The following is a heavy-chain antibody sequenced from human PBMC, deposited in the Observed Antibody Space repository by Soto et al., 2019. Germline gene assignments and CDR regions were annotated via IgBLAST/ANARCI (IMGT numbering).Heavy chain of an antibody. D-gene: IGHD2-21*02. CDR2: IIPIFGTT. Sequence: VQLVQSGAEVKKPGSSVKVSCKASGGTFSNYPFIWVRQAPGQGLDWMGGIIPIFGTTDYGQRFQGRVTITADESTNTAYMELSSLRSDDTVVYYCARGLYCGGGCYSHFDYWGQGTLVTVSS. J-gene: IGHJ4*02. V-gene: IGHV1-69*01. CDR3: ARGLYCGGGCYSHFDY. CDR1: GGTFSNYP.